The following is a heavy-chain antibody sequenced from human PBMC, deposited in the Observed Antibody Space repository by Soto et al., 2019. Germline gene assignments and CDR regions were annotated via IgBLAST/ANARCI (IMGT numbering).Heavy chain of an antibody. D-gene: IGHD2-21*02. CDR1: GFTFGNYA. J-gene: IGHJ3*01. V-gene: IGHV3-23*01. Sequence: PGESLKISCAASGFTFGNYAMNWVRQAPGKGLEWISSISDPGTSTYYANSVKGRFSMSRDNSKNTLFLQMNRLRADDTAVYFCAKSLVTPSDAFDLWGRGTLVTVPS. CDR2: ISDPGTST. CDR3: AKSLVTPSDAFDL.